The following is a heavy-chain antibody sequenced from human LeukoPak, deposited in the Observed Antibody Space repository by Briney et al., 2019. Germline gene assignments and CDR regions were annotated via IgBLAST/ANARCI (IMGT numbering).Heavy chain of an antibody. Sequence: GASVKVSCKASGYTFTGYYMHWVRQAPGQGLEWMGWINPNSDGTNYAQKFQGRVTMTRDTSISTAYMELSRLRSDDTAVYYCARDTCSGGSCLSWFAPWGQGTLVTVSS. D-gene: IGHD2-15*01. CDR1: GYTFTGYY. CDR3: ARDTCSGGSCLSWFAP. V-gene: IGHV1-2*02. J-gene: IGHJ5*02. CDR2: INPNSDGT.